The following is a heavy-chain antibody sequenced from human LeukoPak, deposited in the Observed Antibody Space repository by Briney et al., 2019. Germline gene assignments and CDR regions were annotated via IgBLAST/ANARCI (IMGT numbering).Heavy chain of an antibody. CDR2: IYYSGST. J-gene: IGHJ5*02. D-gene: IGHD3-22*01. CDR3: ARQWGYYYDSSGYKAPNWFDP. Sequence: SETLSLTCTVSGGSISSYYWSWIRQPPGKGLEWIGYIYYSGSTNYNPSLKSRVTISVDTSKNQFSLKLSSVTAADTAVYYCARQWGYYYDSSGYKAPNWFDPWGQGTPVTVSS. CDR1: GGSISSYY. V-gene: IGHV4-59*08.